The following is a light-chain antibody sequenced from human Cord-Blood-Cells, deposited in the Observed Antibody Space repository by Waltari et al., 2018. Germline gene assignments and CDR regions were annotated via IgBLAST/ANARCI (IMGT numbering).Light chain of an antibody. J-gene: IGKJ2*01. CDR2: WAS. CDR3: QQYYSTPYT. CDR1: PSVLYSSNNKNY. Sequence: DIVMTQSPYSLAVSLGERATINCKSSPSVLYSSNNKNYLAWYQQKPGQPPKLLIYWASTRESGVPDRFSGSGSGTDFTLTISSLQAEDVAVYYCQQYYSTPYTFGQGTKLEIK. V-gene: IGKV4-1*01.